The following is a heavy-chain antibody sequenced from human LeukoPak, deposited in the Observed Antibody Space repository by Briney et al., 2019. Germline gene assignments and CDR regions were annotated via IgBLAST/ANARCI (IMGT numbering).Heavy chain of an antibody. D-gene: IGHD3-16*01. V-gene: IGHV4-39*07. CDR1: GGSISSSSYY. CDR2: IYYSGST. Sequence: SETLSLTCTVSGGSISSSSYYWGWIRQPPGKGLEWIGSIYYSGSTTYNPSLKSRVIISVDTSKNQFSLRLSSVTAADTAVYYCARSNSFYYDSWGQGTLVTVSS. CDR3: ARSNSFYYDS. J-gene: IGHJ5*02.